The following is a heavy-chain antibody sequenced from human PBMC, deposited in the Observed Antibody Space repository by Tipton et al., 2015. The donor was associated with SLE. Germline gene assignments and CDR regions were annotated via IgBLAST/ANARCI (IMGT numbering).Heavy chain of an antibody. V-gene: IGHV4-39*01. CDR3: ARRIEMATAHDAFDI. D-gene: IGHD5-24*01. J-gene: IGHJ3*02. Sequence: TLSLTCTVSGGSISSSSYYWGWIRQPPGKGLEWIGRIYYSGSTYYNLSLKSRVTISVDTSKNQFSLKLSSVTAADTAVYYCARRIEMATAHDAFDIWGQGTMVTVSS. CDR2: IYYSGST. CDR1: GGSISSSSYY.